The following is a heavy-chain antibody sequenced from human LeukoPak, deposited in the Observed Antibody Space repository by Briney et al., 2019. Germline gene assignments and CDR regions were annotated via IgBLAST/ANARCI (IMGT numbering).Heavy chain of an antibody. D-gene: IGHD1-26*01. CDR1: GGSFSGYY. V-gene: IGHV4-34*01. J-gene: IGHJ6*03. CDR2: IYYSGST. CDR3: ARGGGDYYYYYYMDV. Sequence: SETLSLTCAVYGGSFSGYYWSWIRQPPGKGLEWIGYIYYSGSTYYNPSLKSRVTISVDTSKNQFSLKLSSVTAADTAVYYCARGGGDYYYYYYMDVWGKGTTVTVSS.